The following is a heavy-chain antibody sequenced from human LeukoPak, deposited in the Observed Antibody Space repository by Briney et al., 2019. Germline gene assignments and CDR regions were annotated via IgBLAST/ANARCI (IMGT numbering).Heavy chain of an antibody. CDR3: AKSGPYDFWSGYPNYYYYYMDV. J-gene: IGHJ6*03. Sequence: PGGSLRLSCAASGFTFSSYGMHWVRQAPGKGLEWVAFIRYDGSNKYYADSVKGRFTISRDNSKNTLYLQMNSLRAEDTAVYYCAKSGPYDFWSGYPNYYYYYMDVWGKGTTATVSS. D-gene: IGHD3-3*01. CDR1: GFTFSSYG. V-gene: IGHV3-30*02. CDR2: IRYDGSNK.